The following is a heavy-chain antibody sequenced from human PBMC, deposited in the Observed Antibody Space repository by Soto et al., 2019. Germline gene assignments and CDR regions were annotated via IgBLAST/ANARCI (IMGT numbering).Heavy chain of an antibody. D-gene: IGHD3-22*01. Sequence: SVKVSCKASGFTFTRSAVQWVRQARGQRLEWIGWIVVGSGNTNYAQKFQERVTITRDMSTSTAYMELSSLRSEDTAVYYCAADTQYFDSSGNYRYYFDPWGQGTLVTVSS. CDR1: GFTFTRSA. V-gene: IGHV1-58*01. CDR3: AADTQYFDSSGNYRYYFDP. CDR2: IVVGSGNT. J-gene: IGHJ5*02.